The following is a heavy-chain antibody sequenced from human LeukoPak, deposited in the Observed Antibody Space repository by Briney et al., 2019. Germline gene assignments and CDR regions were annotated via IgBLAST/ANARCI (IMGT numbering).Heavy chain of an antibody. CDR3: AREYYDYVWGSYRPYYFDY. CDR2: IWYGGSNK. D-gene: IGHD3-16*02. V-gene: IGHV3-33*08. J-gene: IGHJ4*02. Sequence: GGSLRLSCAASGFTFSSYGMHWVRQAPGKGLEWVAVIWYGGSNKYYADSVKGRFTISRDNSKNTLYLQMNSLRAEDTAVYYCAREYYDYVWGSYRPYYFDYWGQGTLVTVSS. CDR1: GFTFSSYG.